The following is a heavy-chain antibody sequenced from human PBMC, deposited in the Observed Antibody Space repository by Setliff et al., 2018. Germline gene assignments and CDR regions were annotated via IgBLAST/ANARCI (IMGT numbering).Heavy chain of an antibody. CDR2: IRSDGNKK. V-gene: IGHV3-30*02. J-gene: IGHJ3*01. CDR1: GFTLNTYG. D-gene: IGHD3-10*01. Sequence: GGSLRLSCAASGFTLNTYGISWVRQAPGKGLEWVTFIRSDGNKKYFGDSVKGRFSISRDNSKNTVYPQMNSLKIEDTAVYFCAKEQEITLVPGIIPDAFDLWGQGTMVTVSS. CDR3: AKEQEITLVPGIIPDAFDL.